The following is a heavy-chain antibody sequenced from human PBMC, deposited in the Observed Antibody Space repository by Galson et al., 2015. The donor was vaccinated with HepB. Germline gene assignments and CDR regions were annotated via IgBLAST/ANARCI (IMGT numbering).Heavy chain of an antibody. Sequence: SLRLSCAASGFTFSSYAMSWVRQAPGKGLEWVSAISGSSGSTYYADSVKGRFTISRDNSKNTLYLQMNSLRAEDTAVYYCAKGGDYYGSGSYYPKPIDYWGQGTLVTVSS. CDR3: AKGGDYYGSGSYYPKPIDY. V-gene: IGHV3-23*01. D-gene: IGHD3-10*01. CDR1: GFTFSSYA. J-gene: IGHJ4*02. CDR2: ISGSSGST.